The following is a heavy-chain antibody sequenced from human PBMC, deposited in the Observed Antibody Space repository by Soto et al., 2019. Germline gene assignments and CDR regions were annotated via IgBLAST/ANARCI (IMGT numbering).Heavy chain of an antibody. CDR1: GGSVSSGSYY. D-gene: IGHD6-6*01. CDR3: ARDLARAARYNWFDP. CDR2: IYYSGST. Sequence: PSETLSLTCTVSGGSVSSGSYYWSWIRQPPGKGLEWIGYIYYSGSTNYNPPLKSRVTISVDTSKNQFSLKLSSVTAADTAVYYCARDLARAARYNWFDPWGQGTLVTVSS. J-gene: IGHJ5*02. V-gene: IGHV4-61*01.